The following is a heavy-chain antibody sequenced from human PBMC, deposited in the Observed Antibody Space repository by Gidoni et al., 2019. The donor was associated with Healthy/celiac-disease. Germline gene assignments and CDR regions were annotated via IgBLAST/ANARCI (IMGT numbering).Heavy chain of an antibody. J-gene: IGHJ3*02. D-gene: IGHD3-16*02. CDR1: GFTFSSHA. Sequence: EVQLLESGGGLVQPGGSLRLSCAASGFTFSSHAMSWVRQAPGKGLEWVSAISGSGGSTYYADSVKGRFTISRDNSKNTLYLQMNSLRAEDTAVYYCAKDSVDDYIWGSYRPFLPVDAFDIWGQGTMVTVSS. CDR3: AKDSVDDYIWGSYRPFLPVDAFDI. CDR2: ISGSGGST. V-gene: IGHV3-23*01.